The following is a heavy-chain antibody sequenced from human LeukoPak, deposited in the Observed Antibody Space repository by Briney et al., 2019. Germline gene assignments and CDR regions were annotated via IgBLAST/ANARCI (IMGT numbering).Heavy chain of an antibody. Sequence: SETLSLTCTVSGGSINNYYWSWIRQPPGKGLEWIGYIYYSGSTNYNPSLKSRVTISVDTSKNQFSLKLSSVTAVDTAVYYCARTHDYGDYPTTCFDHWGQGTQVTVSS. CDR3: ARTHDYGDYPTTCFDH. D-gene: IGHD4-17*01. J-gene: IGHJ4*02. CDR2: IYYSGST. CDR1: GGSINNYY. V-gene: IGHV4-59*01.